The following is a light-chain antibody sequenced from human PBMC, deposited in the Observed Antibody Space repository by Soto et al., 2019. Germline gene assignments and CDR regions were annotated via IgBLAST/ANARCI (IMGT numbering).Light chain of an antibody. J-gene: IGKJ1*01. CDR2: GAS. CDR1: QIISSTY. Sequence: DIVLTQSPGTLSLSPGERATLSCRASQIISSTYLGWYQQKPGQAPRLLIYGASSRATGIPDRFSGSGSGTDFTLTISRLEPEDFAVYYCQQYNRYWTFGQGTKVEIK. CDR3: QQYNRYWT. V-gene: IGKV3-20*01.